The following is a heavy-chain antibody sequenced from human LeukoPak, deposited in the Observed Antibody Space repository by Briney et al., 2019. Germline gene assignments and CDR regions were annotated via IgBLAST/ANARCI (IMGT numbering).Heavy chain of an antibody. Sequence: GGSLRLSCAASGFTFSSYAMSWVRQAPGKGLEWVSAISGGGGSTYYADSVKGRFTISRDNSKNTLYLQMNSLRAEDTAVYYCAKDVLLTYYYGSATMDVWGKGTTVTVSS. V-gene: IGHV3-23*01. CDR3: AKDVLLTYYYGSATMDV. J-gene: IGHJ6*03. D-gene: IGHD3-10*01. CDR2: ISGGGGST. CDR1: GFTFSSYA.